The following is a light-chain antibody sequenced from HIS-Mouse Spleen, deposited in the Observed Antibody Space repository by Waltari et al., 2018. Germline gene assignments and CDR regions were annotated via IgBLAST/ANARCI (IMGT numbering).Light chain of an antibody. Sequence: DIVMTQSPLSLPVTPGEPASISCRSSQSLLHINGYNYLDWYLQKPGQSPQLLIYLGSNRAYGGPDRFSGSGSGTDCTLKISRVEAEDVGVYYCMQALQTPWTFGQGTKVEIK. CDR2: LGS. CDR1: QSLLHINGYNY. CDR3: MQALQTPWT. J-gene: IGKJ1*01. V-gene: IGKV2-28*01.